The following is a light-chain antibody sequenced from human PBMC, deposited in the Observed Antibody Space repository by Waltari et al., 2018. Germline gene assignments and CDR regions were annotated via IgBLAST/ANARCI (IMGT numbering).Light chain of an antibody. J-gene: IGLJ2*01. V-gene: IGLV2-23*01. CDR1: SSDVGSYNL. CDR3: CSYAGSHVV. CDR2: EGS. Sequence: QSALTQPASVSGSPGQPTTIPCTGTSSDVGSYNLVSWYQQHPGKAPKLMIYEGSKRPSGVSNRFSGSKSGNTASLTISGLQAEDEADYYCCSYAGSHVVFGGGTKLTVL.